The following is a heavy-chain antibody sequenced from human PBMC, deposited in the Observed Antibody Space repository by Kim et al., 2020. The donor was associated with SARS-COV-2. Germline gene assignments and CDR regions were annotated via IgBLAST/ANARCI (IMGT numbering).Heavy chain of an antibody. V-gene: IGHV6-1*01. D-gene: IGHD2-2*01. J-gene: IGHJ6*02. CDR2: TYYRSKWYN. CDR1: GDSVSSNSAA. Sequence: SQTLSLTCAISGDSVSSNSAAWNWIRQSPSRGLEWLGRTYYRSKWYNDYAVSVKSRITINPDTSKNQFSLQLNSVTPEDTAVYYCARDQGDCSSTSCYAHGRYYYYGMDVWGQGTTVTVSS. CDR3: ARDQGDCSSTSCYAHGRYYYYGMDV.